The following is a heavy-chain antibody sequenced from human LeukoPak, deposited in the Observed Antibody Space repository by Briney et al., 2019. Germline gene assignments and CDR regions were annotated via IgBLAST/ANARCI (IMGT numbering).Heavy chain of an antibody. CDR1: GGSISSYY. CDR2: IYYSGST. Sequence: SETLSLTCTVSGGSISSYYWSWIRQPPGKGLEWIGYIYYSGSTNYNPSLKSRVTISVDTSKNQFSLKLSSVTAADTAVYYCARVGTGYSYGYFYYYYYMDVWGKGTTVTISS. CDR3: ARVGTGYSYGYFYYYYYMDV. D-gene: IGHD5-18*01. V-gene: IGHV4-59*01. J-gene: IGHJ6*03.